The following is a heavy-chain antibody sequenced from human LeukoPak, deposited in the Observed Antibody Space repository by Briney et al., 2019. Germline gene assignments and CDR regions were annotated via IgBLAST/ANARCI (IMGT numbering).Heavy chain of an antibody. J-gene: IGHJ6*02. CDR1: GLTFSSYA. CDR2: ISGSGGST. Sequence: PGGPLRLSCAASGLTFSSYAMSWVRQAPGKGLEWVSAISGSGGSTYYADSVKGRFTISRDNSKNTLYLQMNSLRAEDTAVYYCAKEAAAAGYYYGMDVWGQGTTVTVSS. V-gene: IGHV3-23*01. D-gene: IGHD6-13*01. CDR3: AKEAAAAGYYYGMDV.